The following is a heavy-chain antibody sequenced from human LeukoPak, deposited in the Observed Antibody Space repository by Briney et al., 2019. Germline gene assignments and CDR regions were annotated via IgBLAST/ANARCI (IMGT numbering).Heavy chain of an antibody. V-gene: IGHV4-30-4*08. Sequence: SETLSLTCTVSGGSISSGDYYWSWIRQPPGKGLEWIGYIYYSGSTYYNPSLKSRVTISVDTSKNQFSLKLSSVTAADTAVYYCASSGSSWYNWFDPWGQGTLVTVSS. CDR3: ASSGSSWYNWFDP. J-gene: IGHJ5*02. D-gene: IGHD6-13*01. CDR1: GGSISSGDYY. CDR2: IYYSGST.